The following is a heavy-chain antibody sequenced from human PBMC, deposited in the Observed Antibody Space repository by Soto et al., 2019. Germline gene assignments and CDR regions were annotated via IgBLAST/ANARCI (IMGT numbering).Heavy chain of an antibody. Sequence: GGSLRLSCAASGFTFSSYAMSWVRQAPGKGLEWVSAISGSGGSTYYADSVKGRFTISRDNSKNTLYLQMNSLRAEDKAVYYCAKAGYCSGGSCYSYYYYYMDVWGKGTTVTVSS. CDR1: GFTFSSYA. V-gene: IGHV3-23*01. D-gene: IGHD2-15*01. CDR2: ISGSGGST. CDR3: AKAGYCSGGSCYSYYYYYMDV. J-gene: IGHJ6*03.